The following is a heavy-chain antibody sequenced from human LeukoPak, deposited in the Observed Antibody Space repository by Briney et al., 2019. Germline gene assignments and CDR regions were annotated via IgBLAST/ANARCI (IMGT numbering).Heavy chain of an antibody. V-gene: IGHV4-30-4*01. CDR1: GGSISSGDYY. Sequence: TSQTLSLTCTVSGGSISSGDYYWSWIRQPPGKGLEWIGYIYYSGSTYYNPSLKSRVTISVDTSKNQFSLKLSSATAADTAVYYCARGGGYSYGYWSGGHNWFDPWGQGTLVTVSS. D-gene: IGHD5-18*01. CDR2: IYYSGST. J-gene: IGHJ5*02. CDR3: ARGGGYSYGYWSGGHNWFDP.